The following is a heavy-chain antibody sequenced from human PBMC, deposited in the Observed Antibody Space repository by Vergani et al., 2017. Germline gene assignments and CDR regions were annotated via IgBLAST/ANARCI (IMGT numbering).Heavy chain of an antibody. D-gene: IGHD3-9*01. CDR3: ARHPGRYDILTGYYVT. J-gene: IGHJ4*02. Sequence: EVQLVQSGAEVKKPGESLKISCKGSGYSFTSYWIGWVRQMPGKGLEWMGIIYPGDSDTRYSPSFQGQVTSSADKSISTAYLQWSSLKASDTAMYYCARHPGRYDILTGYYVTWGQGTLVTVSS. V-gene: IGHV5-51*01. CDR1: GYSFTSYW. CDR2: IYPGDSDT.